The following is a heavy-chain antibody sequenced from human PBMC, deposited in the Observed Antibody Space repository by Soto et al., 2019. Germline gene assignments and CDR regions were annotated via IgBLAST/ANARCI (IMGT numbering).Heavy chain of an antibody. CDR3: ARGAGSGSFLIDY. CDR2: TSDDESRK. CDR1: GFTFSSYA. Sequence: QVQLVESGGGVVQPGRSLRLSCAASGFTFSSYAMHWVRQAPGKGLEWMAITSDDESRKYYGDSVRGRFTISRDNSKNTLYLQMTSMRDEDTALFYCARGAGSGSFLIDYWGQGTLVTVSS. D-gene: IGHD1-26*01. J-gene: IGHJ4*02. V-gene: IGHV3-30*04.